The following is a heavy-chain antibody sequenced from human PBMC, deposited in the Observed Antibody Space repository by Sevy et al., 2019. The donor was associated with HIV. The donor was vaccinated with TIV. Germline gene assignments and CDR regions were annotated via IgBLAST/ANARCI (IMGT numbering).Heavy chain of an antibody. CDR3: AFGGGYQLLANYYFAMDV. Sequence: ASVKVSCKATGYTFTGYYLHWVRQAPGQGLEWMGGITRIFGTSNYAQKFQGRVTITAAESTSTAYMELSSLRSEDTAVYYCAFGGGYQLLANYYFAMDVWGQGTTVTVSS. CDR2: ITRIFGTS. V-gene: IGHV1-69*13. J-gene: IGHJ6*02. D-gene: IGHD2-2*01. CDR1: GYTFTGYY.